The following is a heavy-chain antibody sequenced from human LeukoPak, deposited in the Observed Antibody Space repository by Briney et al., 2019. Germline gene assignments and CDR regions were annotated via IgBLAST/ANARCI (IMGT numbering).Heavy chain of an antibody. V-gene: IGHV1-18*01. CDR2: ISAYNGNT. J-gene: IGHJ3*02. CDR3: ARGYNTMIVVVDNAFDI. CDR1: GYTFTSYG. D-gene: IGHD3-22*01. Sequence: ASVKVSCKASGYTFTSYGISWVRQAPGQGLEWMGWISAYNGNTNYAQKLQGRVTTTTDTSTSTAYMELRSLRSDDTAVYYCARGYNTMIVVVDNAFDIWGQGTMVTVSS.